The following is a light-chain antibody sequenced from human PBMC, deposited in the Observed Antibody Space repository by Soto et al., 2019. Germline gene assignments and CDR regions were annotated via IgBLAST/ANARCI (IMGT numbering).Light chain of an antibody. CDR2: RNN. Sequence: QSVLTQPPSASGTPGQRGTISCSGSSSNIGSNYVYWYQQLPGTAPKLLIYRNNQRPSGVPDRFSDSKSGTTASLGISGLRSEDEADYYCAAWDDSLSGVVFGGGTKLTVL. V-gene: IGLV1-47*01. CDR3: AAWDDSLSGVV. J-gene: IGLJ2*01. CDR1: SSNIGSNY.